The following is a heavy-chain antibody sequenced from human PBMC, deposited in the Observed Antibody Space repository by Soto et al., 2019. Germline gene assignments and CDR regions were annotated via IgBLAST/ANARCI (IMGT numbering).Heavy chain of an antibody. J-gene: IGHJ6*02. CDR3: ARDGRSWPTLTYYYYGMDV. V-gene: IGHV1-69*06. CDR2: IIPIFGTA. D-gene: IGHD6-13*01. CDR1: GGTFSSYA. Sequence: QVQLVQSGAEVKKPGSSVKVSCKASGGTFSSYAISWVRQAPGQGLEWMGGIIPIFGTANYAQKFQGRVTITADKSTSTAYMELSSLRSEDTAVYYCARDGRSWPTLTYYYYGMDVWGQGTTVTVSS.